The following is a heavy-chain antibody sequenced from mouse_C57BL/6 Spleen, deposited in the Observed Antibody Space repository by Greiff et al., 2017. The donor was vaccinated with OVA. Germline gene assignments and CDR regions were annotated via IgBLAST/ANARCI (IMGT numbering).Heavy chain of an antibody. J-gene: IGHJ1*03. CDR3: ARHGPYYYGSSYWYFDV. CDR2: IWSDGST. CDR1: GFSLTSYG. V-gene: IGHV2-6-1*01. D-gene: IGHD1-1*01. Sequence: QVQLKESGPGLVAPSQSLSITCTVSGFSLTSYGVHWVRQPPGKGLEWLVVIWSDGSTTYNSALKSRLSISKDNSKSQVFLKMNSLQTDDTAMYYCARHGPYYYGSSYWYFDVWGTGTTVTVSS.